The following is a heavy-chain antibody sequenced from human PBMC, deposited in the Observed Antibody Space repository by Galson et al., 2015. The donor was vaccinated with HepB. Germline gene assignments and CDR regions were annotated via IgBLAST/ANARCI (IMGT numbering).Heavy chain of an antibody. CDR3: AKARSIVVEKTASHPWFDP. J-gene: IGHJ5*02. D-gene: IGHD2-2*01. CDR1: GFTFSSYD. V-gene: IGHV3-30*18. CDR2: LSYDESNK. Sequence: SLRLSCAASGFTFSSYDMYWVRQAPGKGLEWVALLSYDESNKYYADSVKGRFTISRDNSKNTLYLQMNSLRAEDTAVYYCAKARSIVVEKTASHPWFDPWGQGTLVTVSS.